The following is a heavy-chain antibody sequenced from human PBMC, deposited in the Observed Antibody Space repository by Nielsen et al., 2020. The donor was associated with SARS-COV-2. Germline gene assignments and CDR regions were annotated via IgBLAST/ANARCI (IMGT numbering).Heavy chain of an antibody. D-gene: IGHD6-13*01. V-gene: IGHV4-59*12. CDR2: IFYSGYT. CDR1: GGSISSFY. J-gene: IGHJ4*02. Sequence: SETLSLTCTVSGGSISSFYWSWIRQPPGKGLEWIGHIFYSGYTKYNPSLESRVTISADTSKNQFSLKLSSVTAADTAVYYCARASRFGNSWYFDYWGQGTLVTVSS. CDR3: ARASRFGNSWYFDY.